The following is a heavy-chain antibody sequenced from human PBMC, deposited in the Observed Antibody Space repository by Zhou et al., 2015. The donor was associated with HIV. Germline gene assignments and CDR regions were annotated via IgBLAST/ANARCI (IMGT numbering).Heavy chain of an antibody. J-gene: IGHJ2*01. CDR1: GDTFSAYS. CDR2: ITPILGTT. V-gene: IGHV1-69*06. CDR3: AREGWGSWYFDL. D-gene: IGHD7-27*01. Sequence: QVQLVQSGTEVKKPGSSVKVSCKTSGDTFSAYSISWVRQAPGQGLEWMGVITPILGTTKYAQKFQGRVTITADKSTNTAYMELSSLRSEDTAAYYCAREGWGSWYFDLWGRGTLVSVSS.